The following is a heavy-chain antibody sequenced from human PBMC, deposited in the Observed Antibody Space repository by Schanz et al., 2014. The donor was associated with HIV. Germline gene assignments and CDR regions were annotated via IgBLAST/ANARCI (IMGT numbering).Heavy chain of an antibody. Sequence: QVHLVESGGGVVQPGGSLRLSCVGSGFIFSNYGIHWVRQAPGKGLEWVAVSSHDGSVKFYGDSVKGRFTISRDTFKNTVYLQMNSLRSEDTAVYYCAKASESIFGVEGLDFWGQGTLVIVSS. CDR1: GFIFSNYG. CDR2: SSHDGSVK. J-gene: IGHJ4*02. D-gene: IGHD3-3*01. CDR3: AKASESIFGVEGLDF. V-gene: IGHV3-30*18.